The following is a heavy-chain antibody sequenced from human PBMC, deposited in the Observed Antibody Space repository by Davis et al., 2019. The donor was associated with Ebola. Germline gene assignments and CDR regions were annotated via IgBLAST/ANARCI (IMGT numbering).Heavy chain of an antibody. Sequence: PGGSLRLSCAASGFTFSSYGKHLVRQAPGKGLEWVAVIWYDGSNKYYADSVKGRFTISRDNSKNTLYLQMNSLRAEDTAVYYCAGGPGGSPSYFDYWGQGTLVTVSS. D-gene: IGHD2-15*01. CDR3: AGGPGGSPSYFDY. CDR2: IWYDGSNK. CDR1: GFTFSSYG. V-gene: IGHV3-33*01. J-gene: IGHJ4*02.